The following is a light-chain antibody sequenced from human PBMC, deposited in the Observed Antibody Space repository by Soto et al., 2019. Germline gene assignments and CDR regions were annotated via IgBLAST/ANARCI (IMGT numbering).Light chain of an antibody. Sequence: DTQMPQSPSSLSASVGDRVTISCRASQSISNYLNWYQQKSGKAPTLLIHEATNLEAGVPSRFTGSRSGTDFTLTISSLQPEDIATYYCQQYHDLVFTFGQGTRLDIK. J-gene: IGKJ5*01. CDR3: QQYHDLVFT. CDR1: QSISNY. V-gene: IGKV1-33*01. CDR2: EAT.